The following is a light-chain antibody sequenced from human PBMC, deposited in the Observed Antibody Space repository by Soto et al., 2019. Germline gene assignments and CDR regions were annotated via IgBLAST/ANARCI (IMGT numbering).Light chain of an antibody. CDR3: QQYVSSGFT. V-gene: IGKV3-20*01. CDR1: QSVSGSS. CDR2: AVS. J-gene: IGKJ3*01. Sequence: EIVLTQSPGTLSLSPGERATLSCRASQSVSGSSLAWYQQRPGQAPRLLIYAVSNRATGVPDRFSGSGSGTDFTLTIRRLESEDFAVYFCQQYVSSGFTFGPGTKVDIK.